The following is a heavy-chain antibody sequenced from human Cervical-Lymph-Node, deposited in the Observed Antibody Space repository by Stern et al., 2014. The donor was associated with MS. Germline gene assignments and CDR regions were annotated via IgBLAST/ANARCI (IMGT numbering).Heavy chain of an antibody. J-gene: IGHJ1*01. CDR3: ARTAMGSSSWTRPSFAEYFQH. V-gene: IGHV1-69*01. Sequence: QVQLVQSGAEVKKPGSSVKVSCKASGGTFSSYAISWVRQAPGQGLEWMGGIIPIFGTANYAQKFQGRVTITADESTSTAYMELSSLRSEDTAVYYCARTAMGSSSWTRPSFAEYFQHWGQGTLVTVSS. CDR1: GGTFSSYA. CDR2: IIPIFGTA. D-gene: IGHD6-13*01.